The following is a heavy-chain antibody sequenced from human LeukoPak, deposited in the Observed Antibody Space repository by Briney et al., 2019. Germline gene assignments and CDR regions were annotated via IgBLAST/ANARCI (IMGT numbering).Heavy chain of an antibody. CDR3: AREQTGDLDY. D-gene: IGHD7-27*01. J-gene: IGHJ4*02. CDR1: GFIFDDYA. CDR2: ISWNSGSI. Sequence: GGSLRLSCVASGFIFDDYAVHWVRQAPGKGLEWVSGISWNSGSIGYADSARGRFTISRDNAKNSLYLQMNSLRADDTAVYYCAREQTGDLDYWGQGTLVTVSS. V-gene: IGHV3-9*01.